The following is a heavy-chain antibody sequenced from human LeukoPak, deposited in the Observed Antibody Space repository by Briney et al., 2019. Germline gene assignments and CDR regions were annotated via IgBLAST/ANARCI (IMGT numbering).Heavy chain of an antibody. CDR1: GGSISSYY. J-gene: IGHJ4*02. Sequence: SETLSLTCTASGGSISSYYWSWIRQPPGKGLEWIGYIYYSGSTNYNPSLKSRVTISVDTSKNQFSLRLSSVTAADTAVYYCARGTYCSSTSCYVDYWGQGTLVTVSS. V-gene: IGHV4-59*01. CDR3: ARGTYCSSTSCYVDY. CDR2: IYYSGST. D-gene: IGHD2-2*01.